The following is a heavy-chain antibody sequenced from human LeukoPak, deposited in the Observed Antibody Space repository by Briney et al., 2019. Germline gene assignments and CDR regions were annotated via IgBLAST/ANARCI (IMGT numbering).Heavy chain of an antibody. D-gene: IGHD1-1*01. CDR3: ARLGLEVGGPNWFDP. CDR1: GFTFSSYS. Sequence: PGGSLRLSCAASGFTFSSYSMSWVRQAPGKGLEWVSGISGSGDRTYYADAVKGRFTISRDNSKNTVYLQMDSLRAEDTAVYYCARLGLEVGGPNWFDPWGQGTLVTVSS. V-gene: IGHV3-23*01. J-gene: IGHJ5*02. CDR2: ISGSGDRT.